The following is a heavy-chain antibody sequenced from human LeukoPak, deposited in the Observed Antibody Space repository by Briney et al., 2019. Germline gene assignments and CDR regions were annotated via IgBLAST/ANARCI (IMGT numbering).Heavy chain of an antibody. Sequence: SVKVSCKASGGIFSSYAISWVRQAPGQGLEWMGGIIPLFGTATYAQKFQGRVTITADESTSTAYMELRSLRSDDTAVYYCARDSIAVAGIPDYWGQGTLVTVSS. D-gene: IGHD6-19*01. CDR3: ARDSIAVAGIPDY. J-gene: IGHJ4*02. CDR1: GGIFSSYA. V-gene: IGHV1-69*13. CDR2: IIPLFGTA.